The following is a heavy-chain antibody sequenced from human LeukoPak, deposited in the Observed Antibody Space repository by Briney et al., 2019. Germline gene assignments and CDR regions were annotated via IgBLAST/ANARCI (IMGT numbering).Heavy chain of an antibody. J-gene: IGHJ3*01. Sequence: SVKVSCKASGGTFSSYAISWVRQAPGQGLEWMGGIIPIFGTANYAQKFQGRVTITADESTSTAYMELSSLRSEDTAMYYCARDRLHGFDFWGQGTMVTVSS. CDR1: GGTFSSYA. CDR2: IIPIFGTA. D-gene: IGHD6-25*01. V-gene: IGHV1-69*13. CDR3: ARDRLHGFDF.